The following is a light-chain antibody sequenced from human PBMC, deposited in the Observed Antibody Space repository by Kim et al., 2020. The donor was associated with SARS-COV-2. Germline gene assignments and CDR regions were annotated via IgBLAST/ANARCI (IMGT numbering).Light chain of an antibody. J-gene: IGKJ1*01. CDR3: QKYDGAPLT. Sequence: ASVGDRVTLTCRASQDIGHYLAWYQQKPGKVPKLLISDASTLRSGVPSRFSGSGSGTDFTLTINSLQPEDVATYYCQKYDGAPLTFGQGTKVDIK. CDR2: DAS. V-gene: IGKV1-27*01. CDR1: QDIGHY.